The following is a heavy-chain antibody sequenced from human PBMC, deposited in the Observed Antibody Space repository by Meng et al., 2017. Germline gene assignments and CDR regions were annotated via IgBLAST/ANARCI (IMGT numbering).Heavy chain of an antibody. CDR1: GFTFSKYW. CDR2: IKQDGSDK. CDR3: AKGSGYDPWYHGMDV. V-gene: IGHV3-7*03. J-gene: IGHJ6*02. D-gene: IGHD3-16*01. Sequence: GESLKISCAASGFTFSKYWMSWVRQAPGKGLEWVAIIKQDGSDKYYVDSVKGRFTIYRDNAKNSLYLQMNTLRAEDTALYYCAKGSGYDPWYHGMDVWGQGTTVTVSS.